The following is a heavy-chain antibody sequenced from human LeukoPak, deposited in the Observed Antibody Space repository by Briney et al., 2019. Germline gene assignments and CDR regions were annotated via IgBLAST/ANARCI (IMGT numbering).Heavy chain of an antibody. Sequence: GGSLRLSCAASGFTFSSYSMNWVRQAPGKGLEWVANIKQDGSDKYYVDSVKGRFTISRDNSKNTLYLQMNSLRAEDTAVYYCAKRMGPSIAATDLDYWGQGTLVTVSS. J-gene: IGHJ4*02. CDR1: GFTFSSYS. V-gene: IGHV3-7*01. D-gene: IGHD6-13*01. CDR2: IKQDGSDK. CDR3: AKRMGPSIAATDLDY.